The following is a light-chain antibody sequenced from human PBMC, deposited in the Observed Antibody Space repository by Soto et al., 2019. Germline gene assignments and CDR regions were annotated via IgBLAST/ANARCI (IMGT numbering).Light chain of an antibody. V-gene: IGKV3-15*01. CDR2: VAS. Sequence: EMVMTQSPATLSVSPGERATLSCRASQSVSSYLAWYQQKPGQPPRLLIYVASTRAAGIPARFSGSGSGTDSTLTISILQSEDFAVYYCQQYKYWPPRFGQGTKVEIK. CDR1: QSVSSY. J-gene: IGKJ1*01. CDR3: QQYKYWPPR.